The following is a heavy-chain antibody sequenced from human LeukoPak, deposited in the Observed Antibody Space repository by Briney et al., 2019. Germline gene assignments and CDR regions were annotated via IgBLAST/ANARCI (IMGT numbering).Heavy chain of an antibody. CDR1: GGSISSGGYY. CDR3: ARDRQRGEIRI. J-gene: IGHJ3*02. CDR2: IYYSGST. V-gene: IGHV4-31*03. Sequence: SETLSLTCTVSGGSISSGGYYWSWIRQHPGKGLEWIGYIYYSGSTYYNPSLKSRVTISVDTSKNQFSLKLSSVTAADTAVYYCARDRQRGEIRIWGQGTMVTVSS. D-gene: IGHD3-10*01.